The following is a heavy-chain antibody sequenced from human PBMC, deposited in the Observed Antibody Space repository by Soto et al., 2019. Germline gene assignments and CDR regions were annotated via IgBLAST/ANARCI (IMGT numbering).Heavy chain of an antibody. CDR2: MNPNSGNT. D-gene: IGHD6-19*01. CDR1: GYTFTSDN. Sequence: QVQLVQSGAEVKKPGASVKVSCKASGYTFTSDNINWVRQATGQGLEWMGWMNPNSGNTGYAQKFQGRVTMTRNTSISTAYMELSSLRSEDTAVYYCARERSSGWYVDYWGQGTLVTVSS. CDR3: ARERSSGWYVDY. J-gene: IGHJ4*02. V-gene: IGHV1-8*01.